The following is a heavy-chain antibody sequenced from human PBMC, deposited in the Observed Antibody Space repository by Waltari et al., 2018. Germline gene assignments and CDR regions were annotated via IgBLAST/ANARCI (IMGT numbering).Heavy chain of an antibody. J-gene: IGHJ3*01. Sequence: QVQLQESGPGLVKPSETLSLTCTVSGVSISSHFWTWIRQPAGKGLEWVGRIRTSGVTDYSPSLKSRVTRSVDTSKNQFSLRLSAVTAADTAVYYCARNQNGAFDVWGQGTRVTVSS. CDR2: IRTSGVT. CDR3: ARNQNGAFDV. V-gene: IGHV4-4*07. D-gene: IGHD2-2*01. CDR1: GVSISSHF.